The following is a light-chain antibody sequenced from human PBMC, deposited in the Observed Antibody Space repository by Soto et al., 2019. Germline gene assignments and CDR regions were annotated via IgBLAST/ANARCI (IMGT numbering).Light chain of an antibody. Sequence: EIVWTQSPATLSLSPGERATLSCRASQSVSSYLAWYQQKPGQAPRLLIYDASNRATGIPARFSGSGSGTDFTLTISSLEPEDFAVYYCQQRSNWTFGQGTKVESK. CDR1: QSVSSY. CDR2: DAS. CDR3: QQRSNWT. J-gene: IGKJ1*01. V-gene: IGKV3-11*01.